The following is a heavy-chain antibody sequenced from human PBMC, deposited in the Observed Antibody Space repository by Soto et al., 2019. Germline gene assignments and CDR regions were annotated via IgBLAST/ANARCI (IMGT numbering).Heavy chain of an antibody. D-gene: IGHD5-12*01. Sequence: EVQLLDSGGGLKQPGGSLRLSCAASGFSFSSYAMSWVRQAPGKGLEWVSGIRDSGGDTYYADSVKGRFTISRDNSKNMLYLQMNSLRAEDTAVYYCAKSGGFSGYDWRGYYFYGMDVWGQGTTVTVSS. CDR1: GFSFSSYA. CDR2: IRDSGGDT. V-gene: IGHV3-23*01. CDR3: AKSGGFSGYDWRGYYFYGMDV. J-gene: IGHJ6*02.